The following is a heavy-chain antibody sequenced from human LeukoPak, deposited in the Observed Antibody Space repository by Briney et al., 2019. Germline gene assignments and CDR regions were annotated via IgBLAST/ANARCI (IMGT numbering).Heavy chain of an antibody. J-gene: IGHJ4*02. Sequence: PGGSLRLSFSASGFTFGSYWMSWVRQAPGKGLEWVASVKQDESEKYYVDSVKGRVTISRDNAKKSVFLEMNSLRGEDTAVYYCARLRSGWYFDFWGQGTLVTVSS. CDR1: GFTFGSYW. V-gene: IGHV3-7*01. CDR3: ARLRSGWYFDF. CDR2: VKQDESEK. D-gene: IGHD6-19*01.